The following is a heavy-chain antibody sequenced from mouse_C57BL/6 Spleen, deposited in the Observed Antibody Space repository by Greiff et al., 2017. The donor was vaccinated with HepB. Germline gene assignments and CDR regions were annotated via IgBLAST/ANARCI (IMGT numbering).Heavy chain of an antibody. CDR1: GFTFSSYA. V-gene: IGHV5-9-1*02. J-gene: IGHJ1*03. CDR3: TRDKRSKRYFDV. Sequence: EVQLVESGEGLVKPGGSLKLSCAASGFTFSSYAMSWVRQTPEKRLEWVAYISSGGDYIYYADTVKGRFTISRDNARNTLYLQMSSLKSEDTAMYYCTRDKRSKRYFDVWGTGTTVTVSS. CDR2: ISSGGDYI. D-gene: IGHD2-5*01.